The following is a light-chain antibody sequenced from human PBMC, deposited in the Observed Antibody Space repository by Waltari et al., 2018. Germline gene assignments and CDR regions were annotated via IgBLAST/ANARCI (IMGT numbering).Light chain of an antibody. CDR3: SSYTSTKTGV. CDR2: GVR. J-gene: IGLJ1*01. Sequence: QSALTQPASVSGSPGQSITISCTGTSSDVGGYNYVSWYQQYPGKAPQIMIYGVRYRPSGISNRFSGSKSGNTATLTISGLQAEDEADYYCSSYTSTKTGVFGTGTKVTVL. CDR1: SSDVGGYNY. V-gene: IGLV2-14*01.